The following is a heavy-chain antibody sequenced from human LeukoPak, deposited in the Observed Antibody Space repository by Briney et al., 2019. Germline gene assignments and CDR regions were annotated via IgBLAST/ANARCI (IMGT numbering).Heavy chain of an antibody. Sequence: SETLSLTCTVSGGSISSGGYYWSWIRQHPGKGLECIGYIYYSGSTYYNPSLKSRVTISVDTSKNQFSLKLSSVTAADTAVYYCARKIVVVPAAMRFDPWGQGTLVTVSS. D-gene: IGHD2-2*01. J-gene: IGHJ5*02. V-gene: IGHV4-31*03. CDR2: IYYSGST. CDR1: GGSISSGGYY. CDR3: ARKIVVVPAAMRFDP.